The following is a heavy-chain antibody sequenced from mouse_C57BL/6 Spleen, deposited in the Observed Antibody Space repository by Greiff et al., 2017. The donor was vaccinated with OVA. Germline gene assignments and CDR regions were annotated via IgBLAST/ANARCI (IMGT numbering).Heavy chain of an antibody. D-gene: IGHD2-4*01. CDR1: GYTFTGYW. J-gene: IGHJ1*03. CDR2: ILPGSGST. V-gene: IGHV1-9*01. CDR3: AKGDYDYDGDFDV. Sequence: VQLQQSGAELMKPGASVKLSCKATGYTFTGYWIEWVKQRPGHGLEWIGEILPGSGSTNYNEKFKGKATFTADTSSNTAYLQKCGVTTEDAAIYYCAKGDYDYDGDFDVWGTGTTVTVSS.